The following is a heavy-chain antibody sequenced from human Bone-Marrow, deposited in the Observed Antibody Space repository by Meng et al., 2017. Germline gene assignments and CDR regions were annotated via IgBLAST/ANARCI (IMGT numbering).Heavy chain of an antibody. CDR2: IIPVFGRG. V-gene: IGHV1-69*12. CDR3: ARLYSSGWDDIHFDY. J-gene: IGHJ4*02. Sequence: QGRWGQPGAEGKKPGSSGKVSSKASGGTFSSYAISWVRQAPGRGLEWMGVIIPVFGRGNYAQTFQGRVTIAADESTTTAYMELTNLRSEDTALYYCARLYSSGWDDIHFDYWGQGTLVTVSS. CDR1: GGTFSSYA. D-gene: IGHD6-19*01.